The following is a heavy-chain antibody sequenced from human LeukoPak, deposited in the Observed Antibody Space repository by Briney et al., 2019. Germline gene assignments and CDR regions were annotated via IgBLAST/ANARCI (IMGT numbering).Heavy chain of an antibody. CDR2: IHPNDFNI. CDR3: ARPGSGWSLDY. Sequence: GESLKISCKGSGYRFTSYWIGWVRQMPGKGLEWMGIIHPNDFNIRYSPSFQGQVTFSADKSISTAYLQWSSLKASDTAMYYCARPGSGWSLDYWGQGTLVTVS. J-gene: IGHJ4*02. V-gene: IGHV5-51*01. CDR1: GYRFTSYW. D-gene: IGHD6-19*01.